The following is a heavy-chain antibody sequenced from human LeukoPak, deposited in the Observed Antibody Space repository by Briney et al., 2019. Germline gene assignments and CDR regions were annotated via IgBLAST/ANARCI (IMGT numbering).Heavy chain of an antibody. J-gene: IGHJ4*02. D-gene: IGHD1-26*01. V-gene: IGHV3-48*03. CDR3: ARAVGNTILFDY. CDR1: GFTFSSYE. CDR2: ISSSGSTI. Sequence: GGSLRLSCAASGFTFSSYEMNWVRQAPGKGLEWVSYISSSGSTIYYADSVKGRFTISRDNAKNSLYLQMNSLRAEDTALYYCARAVGNTILFDYWGQGTLVTVSS.